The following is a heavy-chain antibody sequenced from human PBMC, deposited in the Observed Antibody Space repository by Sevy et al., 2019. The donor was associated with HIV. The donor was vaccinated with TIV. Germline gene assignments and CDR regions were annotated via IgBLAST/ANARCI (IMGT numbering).Heavy chain of an antibody. CDR2: ISNSGTTI. Sequence: GGSLRLSCAASGFTFSDYYMTWIRQAPGKGLEWVSYISNSGTTIYYAASVKGRFTISRDIAKNSLYLQMNSLGAEDTAVYYCARSESTTMTKDYWGQGTLVTVSS. D-gene: IGHD3-22*01. V-gene: IGHV3-11*01. CDR1: GFTFSDYY. J-gene: IGHJ4*02. CDR3: ARSESTTMTKDY.